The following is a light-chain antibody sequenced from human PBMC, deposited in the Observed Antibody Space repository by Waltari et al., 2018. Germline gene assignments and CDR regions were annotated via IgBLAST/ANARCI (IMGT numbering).Light chain of an antibody. J-gene: IGKJ1*01. CDR3: LQGIEYPT. Sequence: DIVMTQTPLSLSVTLGEPASIYCTSSQSLLDSEDGSTYLDWYLEKPGQSPQLLIYEVSNRASGVPDRFSGSGSDTDFTRKISRVEAEDVGAYYCLQGIEYPTFGQGTKVEIK. CDR1: QSLLDSEDGSTY. CDR2: EVS. V-gene: IGKV2-40*01.